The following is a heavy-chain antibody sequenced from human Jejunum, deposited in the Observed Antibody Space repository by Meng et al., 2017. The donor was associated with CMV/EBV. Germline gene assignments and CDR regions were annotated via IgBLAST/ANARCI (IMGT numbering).Heavy chain of an antibody. D-gene: IGHD3-3*01. V-gene: IGHV4-31*02. J-gene: IGHJ4*02. Sequence: VSGGSISSSTYYWTWIRQHPGKGLDYIGNIYYSGSTYYRPSLRSRVTISLDTSKNQFSLRLRSVTAADTAVYYCASWSGEAIDYWGQGTRVTVSS. CDR2: IYYSGST. CDR1: GGSISSSTYY. CDR3: ASWSGEAIDY.